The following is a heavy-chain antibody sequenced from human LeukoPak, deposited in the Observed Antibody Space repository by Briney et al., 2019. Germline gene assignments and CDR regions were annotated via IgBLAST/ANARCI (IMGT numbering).Heavy chain of an antibody. Sequence: GGSLRLSCAASGFTFSSYGMHCVRQAPGKGLEWVAVISYDGSNKYYADSVKGRFTISRDNSKNTLYLQMNSLRAEDTAVYYCAKGLEQWLVRQLSVDPWGQGTLVTVSS. J-gene: IGHJ5*02. D-gene: IGHD6-19*01. CDR3: AKGLEQWLVRQLSVDP. CDR2: ISYDGSNK. V-gene: IGHV3-30*18. CDR1: GFTFSSYG.